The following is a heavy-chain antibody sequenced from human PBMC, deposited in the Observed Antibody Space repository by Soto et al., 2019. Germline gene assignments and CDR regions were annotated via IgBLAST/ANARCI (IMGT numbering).Heavy chain of an antibody. J-gene: IGHJ4*02. V-gene: IGHV5-51*01. CDR3: ARLRIQSGDFRSFDY. Sequence: PGEFLTISCPDAGYRFTSYWIAWVRQMPGKGLEWMGVIYPDDSDTKYSPSFQGQVTISADESISTAYLQWGNLKASDTAIYYCARLRIQSGDFRSFDYWGPGTLVTVSS. CDR2: IYPDDSDT. CDR1: GYRFTSYW. D-gene: IGHD1-1*01.